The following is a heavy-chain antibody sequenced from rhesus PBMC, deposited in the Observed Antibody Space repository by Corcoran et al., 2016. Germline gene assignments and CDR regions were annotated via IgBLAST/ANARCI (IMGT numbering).Heavy chain of an antibody. CDR2: IYGSSGST. CDR1: GGSLSSYW. J-gene: IGHJ4*01. CDR3: ARVAGTMSKYYFDY. V-gene: IGHV4-160*01. Sequence: QVQLQESGPGPVKPSETLPLTCAVSGGSLSSYWWGWIRQPPGKGLEWIGSIYGSSGSTEYHPTLTGRATISRDTSKNQFSLKVSSVTAADTAVYYCARVAGTMSKYYFDYWGQGVLVTVSS. D-gene: IGHD1-20*01.